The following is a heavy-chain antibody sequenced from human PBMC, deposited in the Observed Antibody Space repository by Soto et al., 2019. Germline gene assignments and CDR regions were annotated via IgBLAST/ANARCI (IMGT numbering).Heavy chain of an antibody. Sequence: QVQLQESGPGLVKPSQTLSLTCTVSGGSISSGDYYWSWIRQPPGKGLEWIGYIYSSGSTYYNPSLKSRVTISVDTSKNQFSLKLSSVTAADTAVYYCAAEGGYSGSDLGYYFDYWGQGTLVTVSS. D-gene: IGHD5-12*01. CDR1: GGSISSGDYY. V-gene: IGHV4-30-4*01. CDR3: AAEGGYSGSDLGYYFDY. CDR2: IYSSGST. J-gene: IGHJ4*02.